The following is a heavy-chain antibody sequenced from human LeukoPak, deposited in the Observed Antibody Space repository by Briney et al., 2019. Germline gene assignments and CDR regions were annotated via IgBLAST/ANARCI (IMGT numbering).Heavy chain of an antibody. CDR2: ISYDGSNK. CDR1: GFTFSSYA. J-gene: IGHJ4*02. CDR3: ARDWACDY. D-gene: IGHD3-16*01. V-gene: IGHV3-30-3*01. Sequence: GGSLRLSCAASGFTFSSYAMHWVRQAPGKGLEWVAVISYDGSNKYYTDSVKGRFTISRDNSKNTLYLQMNSLRAEDTAVYYCARDWACDYWGQGTLVTVSS.